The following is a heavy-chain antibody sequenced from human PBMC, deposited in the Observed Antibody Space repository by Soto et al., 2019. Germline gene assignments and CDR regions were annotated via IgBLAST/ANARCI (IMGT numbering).Heavy chain of an antibody. Sequence: PGGSLRLSCRASGFTFSDFAMSWVLQAPGKGLEWVSSISSNGNYIYYADSMKGRFTISRDNAEKSLYLQMNSLRGEDTAVYYCARGTHYYDSIGYSHFFDYWGQGTLVTVSS. CDR1: GFTFSDFA. CDR2: ISSNGNYI. CDR3: ARGTHYYDSIGYSHFFDY. J-gene: IGHJ4*02. V-gene: IGHV3-21*01. D-gene: IGHD3-22*01.